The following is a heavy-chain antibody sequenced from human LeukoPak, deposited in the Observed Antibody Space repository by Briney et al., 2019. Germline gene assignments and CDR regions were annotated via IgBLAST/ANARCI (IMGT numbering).Heavy chain of an antibody. CDR1: GGSISSSSYY. CDR2: IYYSGST. V-gene: IGHV4-39*07. J-gene: IGHJ5*02. Sequence: SETLSLTCTVSGGSISSSSYYWGWIRQPPGKGLEWIGSIYYSGSTYYNPSLKSRVTISVDTSKNQFSLKLSSVTAADTAVYYCARDPIPMGPSAIHRTTWGQGTLVTVSS. D-gene: IGHD2-21*01. CDR3: ARDPIPMGPSAIHRTT.